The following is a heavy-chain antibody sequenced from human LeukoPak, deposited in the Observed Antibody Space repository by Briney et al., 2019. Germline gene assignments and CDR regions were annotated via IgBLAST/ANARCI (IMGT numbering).Heavy chain of an antibody. CDR2: ISSSSSYI. D-gene: IGHD3-16*02. J-gene: IGHJ4*02. CDR1: EFTVSTNY. CDR3: ASMGGYYDYVWGSYRSDY. Sequence: PGGSLRLSCAASEFTVSTNYMNWVRQAPGKGLEWVSSISSSSSYIYYADSVKGRFTISRDNAKNSLYLQMNSLRAEDTAVYYCASMGGYYDYVWGSYRSDYWGQGTLVTVSS. V-gene: IGHV3-21*01.